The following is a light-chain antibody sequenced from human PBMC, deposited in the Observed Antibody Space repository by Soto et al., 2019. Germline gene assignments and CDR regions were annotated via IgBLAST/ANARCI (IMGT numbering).Light chain of an antibody. Sequence: EIVLTQSPATLSLSPGERATLSCRASQSVSSYLAWYQQNPGQAPRLLIYDASNRATGIPARFSGSGSGTDLTLTISSLEPEDFAVYYCQQRRNWPPLTFGGGTKVEIK. V-gene: IGKV3-11*01. J-gene: IGKJ4*01. CDR1: QSVSSY. CDR2: DAS. CDR3: QQRRNWPPLT.